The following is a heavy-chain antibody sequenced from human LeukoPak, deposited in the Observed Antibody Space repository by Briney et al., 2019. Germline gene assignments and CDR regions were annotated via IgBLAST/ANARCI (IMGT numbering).Heavy chain of an antibody. V-gene: IGHV4-59*08. Sequence: SETLSLTCTVSGVSIRSSYWSWVRQPPGKRLEWIGYIFYSGSTTYNPSFSGRVTMSLDTSNNQFSLKLGSVTAADTAVYYCARHLYGDFGSGVFDIWGQGTMVTVSP. CDR3: ARHLYGDFGSGVFDI. D-gene: IGHD4-17*01. CDR2: IFYSGST. J-gene: IGHJ3*02. CDR1: GVSIRSSY.